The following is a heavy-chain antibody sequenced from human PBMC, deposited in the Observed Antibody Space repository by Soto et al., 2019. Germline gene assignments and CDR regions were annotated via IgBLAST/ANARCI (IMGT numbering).Heavy chain of an antibody. CDR2: ISYSGTT. Sequence: PSETLSLTCTVSGYSISSNNNYWSWIRQPPGEGLEWIGFISYSGTTSYSPSLKSRVAISLDTSKNQFSLSLSSVTAADTAVYYCARGRGYSYGLDPWGQGTLVTVS. J-gene: IGHJ5*02. V-gene: IGHV4-30-4*01. CDR3: ARGRGYSYGLDP. D-gene: IGHD5-18*01. CDR1: GYSISSNNNY.